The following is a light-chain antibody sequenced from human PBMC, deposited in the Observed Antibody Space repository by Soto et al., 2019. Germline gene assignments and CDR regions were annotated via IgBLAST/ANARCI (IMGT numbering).Light chain of an antibody. CDR2: DAS. CDR3: QQRSNWPPEKYT. CDR1: QSVSSY. Sequence: EIVLTQSPATLSLSPGERATLSCRASQSVSSYLAWYQQKPGQAPRLLIYDASNRATGIPARFSGSGSGTDFTLTISSLEPEDFAVYYCQQRSNWPPEKYTFGQGIKLEIK. J-gene: IGKJ2*01. V-gene: IGKV3-11*01.